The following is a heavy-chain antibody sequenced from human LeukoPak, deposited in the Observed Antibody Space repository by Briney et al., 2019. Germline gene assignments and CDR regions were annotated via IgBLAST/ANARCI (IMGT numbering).Heavy chain of an antibody. D-gene: IGHD2-2*01. V-gene: IGHV1-69*04. CDR3: APGDILVIPPALSYLP. Sequence: ASVKVSCKASGGTLSSYAISWVRQAPGQGLEWMGRIIPILDIGNYAQKFQGRVTTTADKSTSTAYMELTRLRSDDTAVYYCAPGDILVIPPALSYLPWGQGTLVTVSS. CDR2: IIPILDIG. CDR1: GGTLSSYA. J-gene: IGHJ5*02.